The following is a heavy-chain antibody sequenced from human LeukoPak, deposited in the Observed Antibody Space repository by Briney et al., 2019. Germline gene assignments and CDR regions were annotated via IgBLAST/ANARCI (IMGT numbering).Heavy chain of an antibody. Sequence: PSETLSLTCTASGGSVSTGGYFWSWIRQSPGKDLEWMGYIHYSGSTDYNPSLKSRLTISIDIFRNQFSLKLSSVTAADTAVFYCARVKSRVFDYWGQGTLVTVSS. CDR2: IHYSGST. D-gene: IGHD2-2*01. V-gene: IGHV4-61*08. J-gene: IGHJ4*02. CDR3: ARVKSRVFDY. CDR1: GGSVSTGGYF.